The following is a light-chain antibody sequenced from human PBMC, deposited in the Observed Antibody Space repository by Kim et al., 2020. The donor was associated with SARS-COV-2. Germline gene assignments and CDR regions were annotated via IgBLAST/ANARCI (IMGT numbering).Light chain of an antibody. CDR3: QQFDSSLWT. J-gene: IGKJ1*01. Sequence: EIVLTQSPGTLSLSPGERATLSCRASQSVSSTNLAWYQQKPGQAPRLLIYGASTRATGIPERFSDSGSGTDFTLTISRLEPEDFAMYYCQQFDSSLWTFGQGTKVDIK. CDR2: GAS. V-gene: IGKV3-20*01. CDR1: QSVSSTN.